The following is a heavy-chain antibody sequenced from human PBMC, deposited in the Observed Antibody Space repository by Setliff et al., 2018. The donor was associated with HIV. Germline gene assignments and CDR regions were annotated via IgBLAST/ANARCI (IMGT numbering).Heavy chain of an antibody. J-gene: IGHJ6*03. CDR1: GGSISSYY. CDR3: ARGSGYYYSNFYMDV. Sequence: KASETLSLTCTVSGGSISSYYWSWIRQPAGKGLEWIGRIYTSGNTNYNPSLKSRVTMSVDTSQNQFSLNLSSVTAADTAVYYCARGSGYYYSNFYMDVWGKGTTVTVSS. D-gene: IGHD3-3*01. V-gene: IGHV4-4*07. CDR2: IYTSGNT.